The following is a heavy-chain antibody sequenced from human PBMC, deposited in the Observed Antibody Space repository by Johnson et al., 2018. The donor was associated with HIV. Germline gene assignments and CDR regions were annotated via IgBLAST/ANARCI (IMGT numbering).Heavy chain of an antibody. D-gene: IGHD3-10*01. Sequence: VQLVESGGGLVQPGGSLRLSCAASGFTFSPYWVHWVRQAPEQGLVWVSRIVSDVSSAIYTDSVTGRFTISRDNTKNTVYLQMNSLRAEDTAVYYCTTGVFHAFDMWGQGTMVTVSS. V-gene: IGHV3-74*02. CDR2: IVSDVSSA. CDR1: GFTFSPYW. J-gene: IGHJ3*02. CDR3: TTGVFHAFDM.